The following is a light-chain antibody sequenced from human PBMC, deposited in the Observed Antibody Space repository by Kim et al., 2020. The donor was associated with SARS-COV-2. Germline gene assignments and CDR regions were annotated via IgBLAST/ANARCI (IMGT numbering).Light chain of an antibody. CDR1: RSVLYSSNNKNY. J-gene: IGKJ3*01. CDR2: WAS. CDR3: QQYYSSPLT. Sequence: ATINLQSSRSVLYSSNNKNYLAWYQQKTGQPPKLLIYWASTQESGVPDRFSGSGSGTDFTLTISSLQAEDVAVYYCQQYYSSPLTFGPGTKVDIK. V-gene: IGKV4-1*01.